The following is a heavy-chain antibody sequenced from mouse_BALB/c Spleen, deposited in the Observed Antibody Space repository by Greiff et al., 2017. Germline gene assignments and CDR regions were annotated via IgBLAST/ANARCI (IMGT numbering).Heavy chain of an antibody. J-gene: IGHJ3*01. CDR1: GFTFSSFG. CDR3: ARSVYYGYVGFAY. D-gene: IGHD1-2*01. Sequence: EVHLVESGGGLVQPGGSRKLSCAASGFTFSSFGMHWVRQAPEKGLEWVAYISSGSSTIYYADTVKGRFTISRDNPKNTLFLQMTSLRSEDTAMYYCARSVYYGYVGFAYWGQGTLVTVSA. CDR2: ISSGSSTI. V-gene: IGHV5-17*02.